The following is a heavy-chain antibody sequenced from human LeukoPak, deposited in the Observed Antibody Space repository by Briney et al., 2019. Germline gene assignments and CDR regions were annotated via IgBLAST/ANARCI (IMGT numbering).Heavy chain of an antibody. J-gene: IGHJ4*02. V-gene: IGHV1-8*01. CDR3: ARGSNKQWGGGIDY. D-gene: IGHD6-19*01. CDR1: GYTFTSYD. Sequence: ASVKVSCKASGYTFTSYDINWVRQATGQGLEWMGWMNPNSGNTGYAQKFQGRVTMTRNTSISTAYMELSSLRSEDTAAYYCARGSNKQWGGGIDYWGQGTLVTVSS. CDR2: MNPNSGNT.